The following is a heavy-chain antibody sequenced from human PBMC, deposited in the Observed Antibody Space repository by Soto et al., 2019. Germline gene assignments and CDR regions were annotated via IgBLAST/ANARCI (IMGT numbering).Heavy chain of an antibody. D-gene: IGHD1-26*01. V-gene: IGHV3-48*02. J-gene: IGHJ4*02. CDR1: GFTFSGYS. Sequence: PGGSLRLSCAASGFTFSGYSVNWVRQAPGKGLEWVSYISSGSKTIYYADSVKGRFTVSRDNARNSQYLQMNSLRDEDTAVYYCAREDILGARSFDYWGQGTLVTVS. CDR3: AREDILGARSFDY. CDR2: ISSGSKTI.